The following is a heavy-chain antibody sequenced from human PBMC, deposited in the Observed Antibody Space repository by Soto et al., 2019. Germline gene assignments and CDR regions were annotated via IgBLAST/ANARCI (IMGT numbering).Heavy chain of an antibody. CDR2: VKSKTDGGTT. D-gene: IGHD2-8*02. V-gene: IGHV3-15*07. CDR3: TTDRLSEGYCAGSTNCSGY. Sequence: EVQLVESGGGLVKPGGSLRLSCAASGFTFTNAWMNWVRQAPGKGLEWVGRVKSKTDGGTTDYASPVKGRFTISRDDSRNTVYLQLNSLKTDDTAVYYCTTDRLSEGYCAGSTNCSGYWGQGTLVTVSS. J-gene: IGHJ4*02. CDR1: GFTFTNAW.